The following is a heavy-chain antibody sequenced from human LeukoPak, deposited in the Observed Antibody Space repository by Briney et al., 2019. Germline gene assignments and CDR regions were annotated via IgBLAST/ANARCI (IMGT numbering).Heavy chain of an antibody. CDR2: IYPGDSDI. J-gene: IGHJ4*02. Sequence: GESLKISCKGSGYSFSSYWIAWVRQMPGKGLEWMGIIYPGDSDIRYSPSFQGQVTNSAGKSISTAYLQWSSLKASDTAMYYCARQYCSGGSCYSDYWGQGTLVTVSS. D-gene: IGHD2-15*01. V-gene: IGHV5-51*01. CDR3: ARQYCSGGSCYSDY. CDR1: GYSFSSYW.